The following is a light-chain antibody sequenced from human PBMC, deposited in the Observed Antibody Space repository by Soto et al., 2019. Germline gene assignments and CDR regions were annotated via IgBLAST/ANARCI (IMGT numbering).Light chain of an antibody. J-gene: IGKJ4*01. Sequence: EIVLTQSPATVSVSPGESATLSCRASQSVRNYLAWYQQKPGQAPRLLIFDASNRATGIPSRFSGSGSGTYFTLTISSLEPEDFAVYYCQQHISWPLTFGGGTKVEIK. CDR3: QQHISWPLT. CDR1: QSVRNY. CDR2: DAS. V-gene: IGKV3-11*01.